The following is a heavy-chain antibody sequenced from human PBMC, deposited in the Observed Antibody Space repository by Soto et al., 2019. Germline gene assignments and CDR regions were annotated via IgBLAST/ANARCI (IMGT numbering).Heavy chain of an antibody. CDR2: IRSKAYGGTT. V-gene: IGHV3-49*03. J-gene: IGHJ4*02. CDR3: TRDSYSSSWHPEYFDY. Sequence: GSLRLSCTASGFTFGDYAMSWFRQAPGKGLEWVGFIRSKAYGGTTEYAASVKGRFTISRDDSKSIAYLQMNSLKTEDTAVYYCTRDSYSSSWHPEYFDYWGQGTLVTVSS. CDR1: GFTFGDYA. D-gene: IGHD6-13*01.